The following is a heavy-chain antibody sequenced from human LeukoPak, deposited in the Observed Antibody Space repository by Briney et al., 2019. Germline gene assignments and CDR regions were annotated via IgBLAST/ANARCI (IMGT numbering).Heavy chain of an antibody. D-gene: IGHD2-2*03. Sequence: PGGSLRLSCAASGFTFSSYAMHWVRQAPGKGLEWAAVISYDGSNKYYADSVKGRFTISRDNSKNTLYLQMNSLRAEDTAVYYCARGLDIVVVPAAMVGGWFDPWGQGTLVTVSS. V-gene: IGHV3-30-3*01. CDR3: ARGLDIVVVPAAMVGGWFDP. CDR1: GFTFSSYA. CDR2: ISYDGSNK. J-gene: IGHJ5*02.